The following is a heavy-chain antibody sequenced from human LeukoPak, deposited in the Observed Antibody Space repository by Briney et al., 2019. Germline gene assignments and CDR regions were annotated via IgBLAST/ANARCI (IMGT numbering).Heavy chain of an antibody. Sequence: GGSLRLSCAASGFTFSSYWMSWLRQAPGKGLEWVANIKQDGSEKYYVDSEKGRFTISRDNAKNSLYLQMNSLRAEDTAVYYCARAVGDYGAYYFDYWGQGTLVTVSS. CDR3: ARAVGDYGAYYFDY. CDR2: IKQDGSEK. V-gene: IGHV3-7*01. CDR1: GFTFSSYW. D-gene: IGHD4-17*01. J-gene: IGHJ4*02.